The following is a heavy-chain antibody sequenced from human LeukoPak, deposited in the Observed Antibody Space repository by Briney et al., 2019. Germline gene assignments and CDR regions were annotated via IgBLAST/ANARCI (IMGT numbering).Heavy chain of an antibody. CDR3: ARGYGSGSYYVDY. D-gene: IGHD3-10*01. J-gene: IGHJ4*02. V-gene: IGHV4-31*03. Sequence: NPSETLSLTCTVSGGSISSGGYYWSWIRQHPGKGLEWIGYIYYSGSTYYNPSLKSRLTISINTSKSQFSLNLTSVTAADTAVYYCARGYGSGSYYVDYRGQGTLVTVSS. CDR2: IYYSGST. CDR1: GGSISSGGYY.